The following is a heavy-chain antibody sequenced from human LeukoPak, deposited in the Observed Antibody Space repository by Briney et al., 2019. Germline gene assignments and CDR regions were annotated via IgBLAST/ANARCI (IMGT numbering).Heavy chain of an antibody. CDR3: ASTGGYGSGTYDYYYFGMDV. D-gene: IGHD3-10*01. Sequence: GGSLRLSCAASGFTFSSYEMNWVRQTPGKGLEWVAYITSSGRIIYYADSVKGRFTISRDNTKNSLYLQMNSLRAEDTAVYYCASTGGYGSGTYDYYYFGMDVWGQGTTVTVSS. V-gene: IGHV3-48*03. CDR2: ITSSGRII. J-gene: IGHJ6*02. CDR1: GFTFSSYE.